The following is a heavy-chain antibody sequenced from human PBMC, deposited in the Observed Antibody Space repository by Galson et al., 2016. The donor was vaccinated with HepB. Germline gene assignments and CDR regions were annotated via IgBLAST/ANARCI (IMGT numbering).Heavy chain of an antibody. D-gene: IGHD6-19*01. CDR2: ISYDGSNK. CDR1: GFTFSSYA. Sequence: SLRLSCAASGFTFSSYAMHWVRQAPGKGLEWVAVISYDGSNKYYADSVKGRFTISRDNSKNTLYLQMSSLRAEDTAVYSCARDYSGYTSGEIDYWGQGTLVTVSS. CDR3: ARDYSGYTSGEIDY. J-gene: IGHJ4*02. V-gene: IGHV3-30-3*01.